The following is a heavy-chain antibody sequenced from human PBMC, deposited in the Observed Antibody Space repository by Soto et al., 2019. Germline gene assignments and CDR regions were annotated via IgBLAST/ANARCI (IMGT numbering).Heavy chain of an antibody. CDR3: VSEGYIGHGHTNNL. CDR2: NYHSGTT. J-gene: IGHJ4*01. Sequence: SEPLSISCDRCGGSFSAYSWNWIRQPPGNGQDCIGYNYHSGTTNYNPSLKSRVTRSFDTSKNQSSLRLTSVTAADAAIHYCVSEGYIGHGHTNNLWGQRTLVIDST. V-gene: IGHV4-59*01. D-gene: IGHD5-12*01. CDR1: GGSFSAYS.